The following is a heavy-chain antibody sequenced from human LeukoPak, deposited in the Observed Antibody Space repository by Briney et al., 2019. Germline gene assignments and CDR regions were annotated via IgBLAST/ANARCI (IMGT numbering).Heavy chain of an antibody. V-gene: IGHV1-69*13. J-gene: IGHJ4*02. Sequence: GASVKVSCKASGGTFSSYAISWVRQAPGQGLEWMGGIIPIFGTANYAQKFQGRVTITADESTGTAYMELSSLRSEDTAVYYCARGKLELMWELLRPFNGFDYWGQGTLVTVSS. CDR1: GGTFSSYA. D-gene: IGHD1-26*01. CDR3: ARGKLELMWELLRPFNGFDY. CDR2: IIPIFGTA.